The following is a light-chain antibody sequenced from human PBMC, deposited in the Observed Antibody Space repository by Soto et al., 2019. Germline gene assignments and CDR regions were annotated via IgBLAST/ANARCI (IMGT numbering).Light chain of an antibody. J-gene: IGLJ1*01. CDR3: CSYTTSSTPYV. Sequence: QSALTQPASVSGSLGQSITISCTGASSDVGGYDYVSWYQQHPGKAPKLMIYDVTTRPSGVSNRFSGSKSGNTASLTISGLQAEDEADYYCCSYTTSSTPYVFGTGTKLTVL. CDR1: SSDVGGYDY. V-gene: IGLV2-14*01. CDR2: DVT.